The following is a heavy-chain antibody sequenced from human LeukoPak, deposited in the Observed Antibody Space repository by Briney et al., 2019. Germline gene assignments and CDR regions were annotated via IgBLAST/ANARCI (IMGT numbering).Heavy chain of an antibody. CDR3: ARDLIDY. Sequence: PGGSLRLSCAASGFTFSNYSMNWVRQAPGKGLEWVSFISSSSSTIYYADSVKGRFTISRDNAKSSLSLQMNSLRAEDTAVYYYARDLIDYWGQGTLVTVPS. V-gene: IGHV3-48*01. CDR2: ISSSSSTI. J-gene: IGHJ4*02. CDR1: GFTFSNYS.